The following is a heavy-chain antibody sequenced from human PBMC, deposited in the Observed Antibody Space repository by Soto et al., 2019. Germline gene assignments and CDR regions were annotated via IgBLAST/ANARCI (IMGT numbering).Heavy chain of an antibody. Sequence: GGSLRLSCSASGFTFTTYAMHWVRQAPGKGLEYISAISYNGGTTYYTDSVKGTFTISRDNSKNTLYLQMSNLRAEDTAVYYCVKDAGSSINKVSGPGKYFDYWGQGVLVTVSS. CDR2: ISYNGGTT. D-gene: IGHD3-10*01. CDR3: VKDAGSSINKVSGPGKYFDY. CDR1: GFTFTTYA. V-gene: IGHV3-64D*06. J-gene: IGHJ4*02.